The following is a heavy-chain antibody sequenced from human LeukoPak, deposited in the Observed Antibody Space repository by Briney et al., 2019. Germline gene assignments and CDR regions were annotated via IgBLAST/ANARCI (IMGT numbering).Heavy chain of an antibody. Sequence: SVKVSCKTSGGTFSSYAISWVRQAPGQGLEWMGGIIPIFGTANYAQKFQGRVTITADESTSTAYMELSSLRSEDTAVYYCARGGHLAAAGFDYWGQGTLVTVSS. J-gene: IGHJ4*02. D-gene: IGHD6-13*01. V-gene: IGHV1-69*13. CDR1: GGTFSSYA. CDR2: IIPIFGTA. CDR3: ARGGHLAAAGFDY.